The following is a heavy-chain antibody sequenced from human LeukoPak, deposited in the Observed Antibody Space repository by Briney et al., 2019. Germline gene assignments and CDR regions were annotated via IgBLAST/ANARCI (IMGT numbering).Heavy chain of an antibody. CDR1: GFTFSSYE. CDR3: ATRYCSRTNCYAFDD. J-gene: IGHJ4*02. V-gene: IGHV3-21*01. CDR2: ISSTSTYK. D-gene: IGHD2-2*01. Sequence: TPGGSLRLSCAASGFTFSSYEMNWVRQAPGKGLEWVSSISSTSTYKYYADSVKGRFTISRDNAKNSLYLQMNSLRAEDTAVYYCATRYCSRTNCYAFDDWGQGTLVTVSS.